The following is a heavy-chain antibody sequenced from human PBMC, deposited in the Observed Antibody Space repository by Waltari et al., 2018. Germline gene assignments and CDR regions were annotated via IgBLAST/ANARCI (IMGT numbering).Heavy chain of an antibody. Sequence: EVQLVESGGGLVQPGGSLRLSCAASGFTFSSSWMHWFRKAPGTGLVWVSRINSDGSSTSYADSVKGRFTISRDNAKNTLYLQMNSLRAEDTAVYYCARRIAAAGTSGSASFDYWGQGTLVTVSS. CDR2: INSDGSST. J-gene: IGHJ4*02. CDR1: GFTFSSSW. D-gene: IGHD6-13*01. CDR3: ARRIAAAGTSGSASFDY. V-gene: IGHV3-74*01.